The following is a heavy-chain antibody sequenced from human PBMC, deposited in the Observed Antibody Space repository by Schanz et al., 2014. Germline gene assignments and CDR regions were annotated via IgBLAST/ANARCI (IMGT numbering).Heavy chain of an antibody. Sequence: VQLVESGGYLVQPGGSLRLSCAASGFIFSNYGMHWVRQAPGKGLEWVAVISYDGSNKYYADSVKGRFTISRDNSKNTLYLQMNTLRAEDTAVYYCARDRGYCSGGSCLTFDYWGQGTLVTVSS. J-gene: IGHJ4*02. CDR2: ISYDGSNK. D-gene: IGHD2-15*01. CDR1: GFIFSNYG. CDR3: ARDRGYCSGGSCLTFDY. V-gene: IGHV3-30*19.